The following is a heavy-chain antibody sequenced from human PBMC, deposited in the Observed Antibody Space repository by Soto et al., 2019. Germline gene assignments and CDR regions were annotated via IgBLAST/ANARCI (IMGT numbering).Heavy chain of an antibody. J-gene: IGHJ6*02. D-gene: IGHD5-12*01. CDR2: ISGSAGRR. Sequence: WGSLTLSCAASGVIFRNYSMSWVRQAPGKGLEGVSAISGSAGRRYYADSVKGRFTISRDNSKNTLYLQMNSLRAEDTAVYYCARADSGYAHGYYYYGMDVWGQGTTVTVSS. V-gene: IGHV3-23*01. CDR1: GVIFRNYS. CDR3: ARADSGYAHGYYYYGMDV.